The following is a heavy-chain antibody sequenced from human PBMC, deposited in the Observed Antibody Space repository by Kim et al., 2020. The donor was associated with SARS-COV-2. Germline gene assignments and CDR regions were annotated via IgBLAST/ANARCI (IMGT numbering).Heavy chain of an antibody. Sequence: GGSLRLSCAASGFTFSSYGMSWVRQAPGKGLEWVSAISGPGDITDCTDSVKGRFTISRDNSKNTLYLQMNSLRAEDTAVYYCAKRMGADPNFDYWGQGTLVTVSS. V-gene: IGHV3-23*01. CDR3: AKRMGADPNFDY. D-gene: IGHD1-26*01. CDR2: ISGPGDIT. J-gene: IGHJ4*02. CDR1: GFTFSSYG.